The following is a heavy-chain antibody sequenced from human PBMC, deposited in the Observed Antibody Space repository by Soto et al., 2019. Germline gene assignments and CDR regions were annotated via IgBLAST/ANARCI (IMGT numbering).Heavy chain of an antibody. CDR3: ARDILFGESAPYNWFDP. CDR2: INAGNGNT. V-gene: IGHV1-3*01. Sequence: ASVKVSCKASGYTFTSYAMHWVRQAPGQRLEWMGWINAGNGNTKYSQKFQGRVTITRDTSASTAYMELSSLRSEDTAVYYCARDILFGESAPYNWFDPWGQGTLVTVSS. D-gene: IGHD3-10*01. CDR1: GYTFTSYA. J-gene: IGHJ5*02.